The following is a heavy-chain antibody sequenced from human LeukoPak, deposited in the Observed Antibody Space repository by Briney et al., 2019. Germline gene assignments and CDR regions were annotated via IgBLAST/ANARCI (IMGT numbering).Heavy chain of an antibody. J-gene: IGHJ4*02. Sequence: GGSLRLSCAASGFTSSSYAMHWVRQAPGKGLEWVAVISYDGSNKYYADSVKGRFTISRDNSKNTLYLQMNSLRAEDTAVYYCARGSVGGMVTAIRYWGQGTLVTVSS. CDR3: ARGSVGGMVTAIRY. CDR2: ISYDGSNK. D-gene: IGHD2-21*02. V-gene: IGHV3-30-3*01. CDR1: GFTSSSYA.